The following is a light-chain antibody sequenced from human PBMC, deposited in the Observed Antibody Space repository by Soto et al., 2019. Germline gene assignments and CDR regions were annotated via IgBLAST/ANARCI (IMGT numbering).Light chain of an antibody. CDR2: DAS. V-gene: IGKV3-11*01. Sequence: VLTQSPATRSLSPGERATLSCRASQSIRSYLDWYQQNPAQAPRLLIYDASHRATGIPPRFSGSGSGTDFILTISSLEPEDSGVYYCQQRNDWVTFGRGTKVDIK. J-gene: IGKJ4*01. CDR1: QSIRSY. CDR3: QQRNDWVT.